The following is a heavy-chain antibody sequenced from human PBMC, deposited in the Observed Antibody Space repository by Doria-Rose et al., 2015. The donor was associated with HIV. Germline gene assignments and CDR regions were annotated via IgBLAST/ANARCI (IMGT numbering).Heavy chain of an antibody. V-gene: IGHV4-34*01. D-gene: IGHD1-1*01. J-gene: IGHJ6*02. CDR1: GGSFSGYY. CDR2: INHSGST. CDR3: ARGLLRGGWNDVDYYYGMDV. Sequence: QVQLQESGAGLVKPSETLSLTCAVFGGSFSGYYWSWIRQPPGKGLEWIGEINHSGSTNYKTSLKSRVTISVDTSKNLFSLKLSSVTAADTAVYYCARGLLRGGWNDVDYYYGMDVWGQGTTVTVSS.